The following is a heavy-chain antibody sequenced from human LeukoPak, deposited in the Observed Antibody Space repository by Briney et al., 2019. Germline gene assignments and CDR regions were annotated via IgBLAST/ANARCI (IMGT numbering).Heavy chain of an antibody. J-gene: IGHJ3*02. CDR3: ANPKGDYDSRSDAFDI. V-gene: IGHV4-39*01. D-gene: IGHD3-22*01. CDR2: IYYSGST. CDR1: GGSISSSSYY. Sequence: SETLSLTCTVSGGSISSSSYYWGWIRQPPGKGLEWIGSIYYSGSTYYNPSLKSRVTISVDTSKNQFSLKLSSVTAADTAVYYCANPKGDYDSRSDAFDIWGQGTMVTVSS.